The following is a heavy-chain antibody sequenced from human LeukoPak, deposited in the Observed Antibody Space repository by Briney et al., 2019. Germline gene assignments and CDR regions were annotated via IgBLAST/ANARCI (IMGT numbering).Heavy chain of an antibody. CDR1: GFTFGSYT. CDR2: YNHFGST. Sequence: GSLRLSCAASGFTFGSYTMSWVRQAPGKGLEWIGEYNHFGSTNYNPSLNNRVTISVDKSKNQFSLTLSSVTAADTAVYYCARGNRQLAYYGSGSRLPYDYWGQGSLVTVSS. J-gene: IGHJ4*02. V-gene: IGHV4-34*01. CDR3: ARGNRQLAYYGSGSRLPYDY. D-gene: IGHD3-10*01.